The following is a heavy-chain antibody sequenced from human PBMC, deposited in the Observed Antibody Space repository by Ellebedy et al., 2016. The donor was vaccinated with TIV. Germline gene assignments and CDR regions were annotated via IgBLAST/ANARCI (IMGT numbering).Heavy chain of an antibody. CDR2: INGGNGNT. J-gene: IGHJ6*02. CDR1: GYTFTTYA. D-gene: IGHD3-22*01. CDR3: ASARNYYDSSGYYQKSYGMDV. Sequence: AASVKASCKASGYTFTTYAIHWVRQAPGQGLEWMGWINGGNGNTKYSQKFQGKVTITRDTSASTAYMELSSLRSEDTAVYYCASARNYYDSSGYYQKSYGMDVWGQGTTVTVSS. V-gene: IGHV1-3*01.